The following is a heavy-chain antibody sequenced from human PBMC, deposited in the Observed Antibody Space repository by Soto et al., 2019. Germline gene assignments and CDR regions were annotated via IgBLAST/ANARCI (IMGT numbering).Heavy chain of an antibody. D-gene: IGHD2-21*01. CDR1: GYTFIHYY. CDR3: ARSLLQGDF. V-gene: IGHV1-46*01. Sequence: QVQLVQSGAEVKKPGASVKVSCKASGYTFIHYYIHWVRQAPGQGLEWMAIINPNGGSKNYAQKFQGRGTVTSDTSTITVSMELNSLGSDDTAVYFCARSLLQGDFWGQGTLVTVSS. CDR2: INPNGGSK. J-gene: IGHJ4*02.